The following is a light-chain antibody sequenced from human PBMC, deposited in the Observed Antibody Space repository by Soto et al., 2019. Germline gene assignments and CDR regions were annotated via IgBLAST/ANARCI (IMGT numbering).Light chain of an antibody. CDR2: DAS. Sequence: AIQMTQSPSPLSASVGDRVTISCRASQAIYSYLVWYQQKAGQAPKLLIYDASTLQSGVPSRFSGSGSGTDFTLTISSLQPEDSATYYCQQVDHFPLTFGGGTKVEIK. V-gene: IGKV1D-13*01. CDR3: QQVDHFPLT. J-gene: IGKJ4*01. CDR1: QAIYSY.